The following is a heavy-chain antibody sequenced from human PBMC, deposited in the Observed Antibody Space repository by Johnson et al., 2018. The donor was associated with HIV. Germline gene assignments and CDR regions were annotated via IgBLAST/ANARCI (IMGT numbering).Heavy chain of an antibody. J-gene: IGHJ3*02. CDR2: ISESVDAT. V-gene: IGHV3-23*04. CDR3: TKETGAHSAFEI. D-gene: IGHD3-10*01. Sequence: VQLVESGGGVVQPGGSLRLSCAASGFTFSTYDMHWVRQAPGKGLEWVSAISESVDATHYADFVKGRFTISRDNSKNTVSLQMNSLRAEDTAIYHCTKETGAHSAFEIWGQGAMVTVSS. CDR1: GFTFSTYD.